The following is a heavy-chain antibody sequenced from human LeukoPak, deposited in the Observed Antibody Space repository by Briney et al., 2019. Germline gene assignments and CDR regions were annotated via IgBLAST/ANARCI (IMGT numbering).Heavy chain of an antibody. Sequence: GSLRLSCAASGFTFSYYWMSWVRQPPGKGLEWIGEINHSGSTNYNPSLKSRVTISVDTSKNQFSLKLSSVTAADTAVYYCARGWSTTVDYWGQGTLVTVSS. CDR1: GFTFSYYW. CDR2: INHSGST. D-gene: IGHD4-17*01. V-gene: IGHV4-34*01. CDR3: ARGWSTTVDY. J-gene: IGHJ4*02.